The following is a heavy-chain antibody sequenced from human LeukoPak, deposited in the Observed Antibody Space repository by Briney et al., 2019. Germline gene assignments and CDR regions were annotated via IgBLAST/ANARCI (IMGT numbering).Heavy chain of an antibody. V-gene: IGHV4-59*12. CDR1: GGSISSYY. CDR2: IYYSGST. CDR3: ARDRDYYDSSGYNYFDY. J-gene: IGHJ4*02. D-gene: IGHD3-22*01. Sequence: KPSETLSLTCTVSGGSISSYYWSWIRQPPGKGLEWIGYIYYSGSTNYNPSLKSRVTISVDTSKNQFSLKLSSVTAADTAVYYCARDRDYYDSSGYNYFDYWGQGTLVTVSS.